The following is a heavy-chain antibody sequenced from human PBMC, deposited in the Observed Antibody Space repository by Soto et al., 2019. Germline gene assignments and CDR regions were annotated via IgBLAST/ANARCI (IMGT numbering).Heavy chain of an antibody. Sequence: SETLSLTCAVYGGSFSDYSWSWIRQPPGKGLAWIGEISHSGSTYYNPSLKSRVTISVDTSKNQFSLKLSSVTAADTAVYYCARGPEYYYDSSGYYYSYSGTVTYYFDYWGQGTLVTVSS. CDR3: ARGPEYYYDSSGYYYSYSGTVTYYFDY. D-gene: IGHD3-22*01. CDR2: ISHSGST. V-gene: IGHV4-34*01. J-gene: IGHJ4*02. CDR1: GGSFSDYS.